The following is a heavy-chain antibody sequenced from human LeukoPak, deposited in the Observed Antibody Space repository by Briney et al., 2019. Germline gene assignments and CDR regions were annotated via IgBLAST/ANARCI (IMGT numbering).Heavy chain of an antibody. CDR3: ARVGRFDWLPDY. J-gene: IGHJ4*02. Sequence: ASVKVSCKASVYTFTSYGISWVRQAPGQGVEGMGWISAYNGNTNYAQKLQGRVTMTTDTFTSTAYMELRSLRSDDTAVYYCARVGRFDWLPDYWGQGTLVTVSS. V-gene: IGHV1-18*01. D-gene: IGHD3-9*01. CDR2: ISAYNGNT. CDR1: VYTFTSYG.